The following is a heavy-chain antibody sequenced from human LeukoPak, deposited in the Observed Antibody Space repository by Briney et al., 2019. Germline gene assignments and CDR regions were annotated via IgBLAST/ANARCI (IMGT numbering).Heavy chain of an antibody. J-gene: IGHJ3*02. CDR3: ARRVVVTARDAFDI. V-gene: IGHV5-51*01. D-gene: IGHD2-21*02. CDR2: IYPGDSDT. CDR1: GYSFTSYW. Sequence: GESLKISCKGSGYSFTSYWIGWVRQMPGKGLEWMGIIYPGDSDTRYSPSFQGQVTISADKSISTAYLQWSSLKASDTAMYYCARRVVVTARDAFDIWGQGQWSPSLQ.